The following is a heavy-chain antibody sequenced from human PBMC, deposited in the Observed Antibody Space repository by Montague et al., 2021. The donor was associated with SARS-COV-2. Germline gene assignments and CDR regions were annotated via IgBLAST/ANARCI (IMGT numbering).Heavy chain of an antibody. CDR2: VYYTGST. V-gene: IGHV4-59*08. J-gene: IGHJ4*02. CDR1: GGSISTYY. Sequence: SETLSLTCTVSGGSISTYYWSWIRQSPGKGLEWISYVYYTGSTNYDPSLKSRATISVDTSKNQFSLKLKSVTAADTAVYYCARHDVSFASGSYPPVRYFDVWGQGTLVTVSS. CDR3: ARHDVSFASGSYPPVRYFDV. D-gene: IGHD1-26*01.